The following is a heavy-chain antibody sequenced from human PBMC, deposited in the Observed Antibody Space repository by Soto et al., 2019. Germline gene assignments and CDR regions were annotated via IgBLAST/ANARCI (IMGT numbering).Heavy chain of an antibody. CDR3: AAGRLPATDPYYYYGMDV. J-gene: IGHJ6*02. CDR2: IIPIFGTA. Sequence: SVKVSFKASGGTFSSYAISWVRQAPGQGLEWMGGIIPIFGTANYAQKFQGRVTITADESTSTAYMELSSLRSEDTAVYYCAAGRLPATDPYYYYGMDVWGQGTTVTVSS. D-gene: IGHD2-2*01. V-gene: IGHV1-69*13. CDR1: GGTFSSYA.